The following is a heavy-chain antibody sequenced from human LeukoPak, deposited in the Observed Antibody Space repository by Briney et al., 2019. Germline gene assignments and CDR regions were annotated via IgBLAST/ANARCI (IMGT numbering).Heavy chain of an antibody. CDR1: GGSISSYY. J-gene: IGHJ3*02. V-gene: IGHV4-59*12. CDR3: ARGRPPAHTAMAPRMSTRMIAFDI. Sequence: SETLSLTCTVSGGSISSYYWSWIRQPPGKGLEWIGYIYYSGSTNYNPSLKSRVTISVDTSKNQFSLKLSSVTAADTAVYYCARGRPPAHTAMAPRMSTRMIAFDIWGQGTMVTVSS. CDR2: IYYSGST. D-gene: IGHD5-18*01.